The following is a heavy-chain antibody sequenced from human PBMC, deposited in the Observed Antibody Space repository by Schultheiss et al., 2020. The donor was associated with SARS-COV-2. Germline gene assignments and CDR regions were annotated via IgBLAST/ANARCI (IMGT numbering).Heavy chain of an antibody. CDR3: ARGAPSGWYVDYYYYGMDV. CDR2: IYTSGST. V-gene: IGHV4-4*07. Sequence: SQTLSLTCTVSGGSISSYYWSWIRQPAGKGLEWIGRIYTSGSTYYNPSLKSRVTISVDTSKNQFSLKLSSVTAADTAVYYCARGAPSGWYVDYYYYGMDVWGQGTTVTVSS. J-gene: IGHJ6*02. D-gene: IGHD6-19*01. CDR1: GGSISSYY.